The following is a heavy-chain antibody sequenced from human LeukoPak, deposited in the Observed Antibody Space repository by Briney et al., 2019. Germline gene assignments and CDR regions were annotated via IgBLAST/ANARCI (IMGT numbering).Heavy chain of an antibody. CDR2: IYYSGST. CDR3: ARELSGYFDY. Sequence: PSETLSLTCTVSGGSISSGGYYWSWIRQHPGKGLEWIGYIYYSGSTYYNPSLKSRVTISVDTSKNQFSLKLSSVTVADTAVYYCARELSGYFDYWGQGTLVTVSS. D-gene: IGHD3-3*01. J-gene: IGHJ4*02. CDR1: GGSISSGGYY. V-gene: IGHV4-31*03.